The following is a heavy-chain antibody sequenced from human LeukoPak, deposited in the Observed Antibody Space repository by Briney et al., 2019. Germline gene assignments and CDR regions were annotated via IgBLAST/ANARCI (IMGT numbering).Heavy chain of an antibody. CDR2: IKQDGSEK. V-gene: IGHV3-7*03. D-gene: IGHD6-6*01. Sequence: GGSLRLSCAASGFPFSSYWMSWVRQAPGKGLEWVANIKQDGSEKYYVDSVKGRFTISRDSATSSVFLQINSLRAEDTAVYYCARSSYSGSSSVWGQGTMVTVSS. J-gene: IGHJ3*01. CDR3: ARSSYSGSSSV. CDR1: GFPFSSYW.